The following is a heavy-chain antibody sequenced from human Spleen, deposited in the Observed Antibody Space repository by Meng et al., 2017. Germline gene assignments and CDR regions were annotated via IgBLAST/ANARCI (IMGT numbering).Heavy chain of an antibody. J-gene: IGHJ4*02. V-gene: IGHV3-53*01. D-gene: IGHD3-10*01. CDR1: GFTVSSNY. CDR2: IYSGGST. CDR3: AKSTHGSGNYHRAYLDS. Sequence: GESLMTPCAASGFTVSSNYMSLVRQAPGKGLEGVSVIYSGGSTYYADSVKGRFTSSRDNSKSTLYLQMNSLRAADTDLYYRAKSTHGSGNYHRAYLDSWGQGTLVTVSS.